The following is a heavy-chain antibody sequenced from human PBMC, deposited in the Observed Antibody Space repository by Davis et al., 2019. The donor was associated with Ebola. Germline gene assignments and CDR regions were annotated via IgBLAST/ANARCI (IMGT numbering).Heavy chain of an antibody. J-gene: IGHJ6*02. CDR3: ARASHYYYGMDV. Sequence: GESLKISCAASGFTFNYYAMSWVRQAPGKGLEWVSVIYSGGSTYYADSVKGRFTISRHNSKNTLYLQMNSLRAEDTAVYYCARASHYYYGMDVWGQGTTVTVSS. V-gene: IGHV3-53*04. CDR1: GFTFNYYA. CDR2: IYSGGST.